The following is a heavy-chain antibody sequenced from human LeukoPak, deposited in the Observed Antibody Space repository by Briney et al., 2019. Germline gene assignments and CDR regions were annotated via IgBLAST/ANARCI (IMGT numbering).Heavy chain of an antibody. J-gene: IGHJ6*03. CDR2: IIPMLRSS. CDR3: ARELSAAAPYYMDV. Sequence: ASVKVSCKASGGTFGGYTISWVRQAPGQGLEWMGGIIPMLRSSTYAQSFQGRLTITTDESTTTVHMELRSLRSEDTAVYNCARELSAAAPYYMDVWGKGTTVTVSS. D-gene: IGHD6-25*01. CDR1: GGTFGGYT. V-gene: IGHV1-69*16.